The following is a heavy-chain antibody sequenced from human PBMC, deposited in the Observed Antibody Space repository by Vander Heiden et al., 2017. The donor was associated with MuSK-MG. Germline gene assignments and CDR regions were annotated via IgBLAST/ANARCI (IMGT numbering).Heavy chain of an antibody. V-gene: IGHV3-23*01. D-gene: IGHD6-13*01. CDR2: ISGSGGST. CDR3: ANPGIAAAGTDGDY. CDR1: GFTLSSYA. J-gene: IGHJ4*02. Sequence: EVQLLESGGGLVQPGGSLRLSCAASGFTLSSYAMSWVRQAPGKGLEWVSAISGSGGSTYYADSVKGRFTISRDNSKNTLYLQMNSLRAEDTAVYYCANPGIAAAGTDGDYWGQGTLVTVSS.